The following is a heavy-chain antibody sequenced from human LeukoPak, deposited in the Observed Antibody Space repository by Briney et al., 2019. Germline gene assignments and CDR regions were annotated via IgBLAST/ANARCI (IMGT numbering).Heavy chain of an antibody. V-gene: IGHV4-59*01. CDR1: GGSISSYY. CDR2: IYYSGST. Sequence: PWETLSLTCTVSGGSISSYYWSWIRQPPGKGLEWVGYIYYSGSTNYNPSLKSRLTISLDTSKNKTSLKERTVTAAGAGVEYGARVGTLSAAFYTWGPRTMGTVSS. J-gene: IGHJ3*02. CDR3: ARVGTLSAAFYT. D-gene: IGHD1-1*01.